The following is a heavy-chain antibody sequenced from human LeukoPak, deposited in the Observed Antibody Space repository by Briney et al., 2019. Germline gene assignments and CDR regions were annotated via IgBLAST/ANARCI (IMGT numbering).Heavy chain of an antibody. CDR3: ARVYYSGSSTGFDY. CDR1: GGSVSSGGYY. CDR2: IYYSGST. Sequence: SETLSLTCTVSGGSVSSGGYYWNWIRQPPGKGLEWIGYIYYSGSTNYNPSLKSRVTIPVDTSKNQFSLNLNSVTAADTAVYYCARVYYSGSSTGFDYWGQGTLVTVSS. D-gene: IGHD1-26*01. J-gene: IGHJ4*02. V-gene: IGHV4-61*08.